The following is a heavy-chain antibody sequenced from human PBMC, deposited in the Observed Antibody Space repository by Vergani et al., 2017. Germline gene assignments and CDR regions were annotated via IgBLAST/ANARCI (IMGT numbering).Heavy chain of an antibody. D-gene: IGHD5-12*01. CDR2: FDPEDGET. J-gene: IGHJ5*02. CDR1: GYTLTELS. CDR3: ATTAIGVATITEWLDSRWFDP. V-gene: IGHV1-24*01. Sequence: VQLVQSGAEVKKPGASVKVSCKVSGYTLTELSMHWVRQAPGKGLEWIGGFDPEDGETIYAQKFQGRVTMTEDTSTDTAYMELSSLRSEDTAVYYCATTAIGVATITEWLDSRWFDPWGQGTLVTVSS.